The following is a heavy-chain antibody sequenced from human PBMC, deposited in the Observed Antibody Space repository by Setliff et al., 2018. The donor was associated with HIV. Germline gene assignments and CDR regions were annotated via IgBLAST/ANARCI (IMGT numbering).Heavy chain of an antibody. CDR3: ARGLTHNFDY. J-gene: IGHJ4*02. CDR2: INHSGST. D-gene: IGHD2-21*01. V-gene: IGHV4-34*01. CDR1: GVSSSSHY. Sequence: SETLSLTCTVSGVSSSSHYWNWIRQPPGKGLEWIGEINHSGSTNYNPSLKSRVTISVDTSKNQFSLKLYSVTAADTAVYYCARGLTHNFDYWGQGTLVTVSS.